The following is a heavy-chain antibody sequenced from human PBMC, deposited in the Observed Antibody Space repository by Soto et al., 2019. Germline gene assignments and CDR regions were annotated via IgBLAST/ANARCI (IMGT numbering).Heavy chain of an antibody. CDR3: ARSGSGNWNYEGY. V-gene: IGHV3-33*01. Sequence: QVQLVESGGGVVQPGRSLRLSCAASGFTFTNYGMHWVRQAPGKGLEWVALIWYGGSLKYYADSVKGRFTISRDNSRNTLYLQLDSLRAEDTAVYYCARSGSGNWNYEGYWGQGTLVTVSS. CDR2: IWYGGSLK. D-gene: IGHD1-7*01. J-gene: IGHJ4*02. CDR1: GFTFTNYG.